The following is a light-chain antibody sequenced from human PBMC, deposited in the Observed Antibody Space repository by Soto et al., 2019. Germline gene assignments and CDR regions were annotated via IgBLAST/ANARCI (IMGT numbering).Light chain of an antibody. CDR2: AAS. V-gene: IGKV1-12*01. CDR1: QGVSTW. Sequence: DIQMTQSPASVSASVGDRVTITCRASQGVSTWIAWFQQKPGQAPKLLIYAASLLQSGVPSRFHGSGSGTDFTLPISSLQPEDSATYFCQQANSFPVTFGQGTKVEI. J-gene: IGKJ2*01. CDR3: QQANSFPVT.